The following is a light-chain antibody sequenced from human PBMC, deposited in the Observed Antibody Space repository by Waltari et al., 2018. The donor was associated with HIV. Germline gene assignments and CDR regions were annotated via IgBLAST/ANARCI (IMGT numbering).Light chain of an antibody. V-gene: IGLV2-14*01. CDR1: SSDVGGYDY. J-gene: IGLJ1*01. CDR2: EVS. CDR3: SSYTSSTTPYV. Sequence: QSALTQPASVSGSPGQSITISCTGTSSDVGGYDYVSWYPQHPGKAPKLMIYEVSNRPAGVSLRFSGSKAGNTASLTISGLQAEDEADYYCSSYTSSTTPYVFGTGTKVTVL.